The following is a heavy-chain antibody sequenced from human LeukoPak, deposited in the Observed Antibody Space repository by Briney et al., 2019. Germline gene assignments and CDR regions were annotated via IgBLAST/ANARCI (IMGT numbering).Heavy chain of an antibody. CDR1: GFTFSSYW. CDR3: ARDVRDIVVVPAAIFYYYYYMDV. J-gene: IGHJ6*03. V-gene: IGHV3-7*01. Sequence: PGGSLRLSCAASGFTFSSYWMSWVRQAPEKGLEWVANIKQDGSEKYYVDSVKGRFTISRDNAKNSLYLQMNSLRAEDTAVYYCARDVRDIVVVPAAIFYYYYYMDVWGKGTTVTVSS. CDR2: IKQDGSEK. D-gene: IGHD2-2*01.